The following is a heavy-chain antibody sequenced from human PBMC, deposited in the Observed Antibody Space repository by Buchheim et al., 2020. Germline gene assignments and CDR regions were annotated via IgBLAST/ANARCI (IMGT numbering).Heavy chain of an antibody. D-gene: IGHD3-16*01. Sequence: QVQLQESGPGLVKPSETPSLTCTVSGGSISSYYWSWIRQPPGKGLEWIGYIYYSGSTNYNPSLKSRVTISVDTSKNQFSLKLSSVTAADTAVYYCARRTIGGGFDLWGRGTL. CDR1: GGSISSYY. V-gene: IGHV4-59*08. CDR2: IYYSGST. J-gene: IGHJ2*01. CDR3: ARRTIGGGFDL.